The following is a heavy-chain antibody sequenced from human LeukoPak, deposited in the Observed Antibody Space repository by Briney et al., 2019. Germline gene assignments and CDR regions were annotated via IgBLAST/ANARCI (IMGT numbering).Heavy chain of an antibody. V-gene: IGHV3-7*03. CDR1: GFTFSSYW. Sequence: PGGSLRLSCAASGFTFSSYWMSWVRQAPGKGLEWVANIKQDGSEEYYVDSVKGRFTISRDNAKNSLYLQMNSLRAEDTAVYYCARGERSSSWYEVSPSLFDYWGQGTLVTVSS. CDR2: IKQDGSEE. D-gene: IGHD6-13*01. J-gene: IGHJ4*02. CDR3: ARGERSSSWYEVSPSLFDY.